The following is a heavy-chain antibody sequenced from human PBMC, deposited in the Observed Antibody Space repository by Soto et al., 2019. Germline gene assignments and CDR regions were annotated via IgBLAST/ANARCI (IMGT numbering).Heavy chain of an antibody. CDR2: IRGSGGST. V-gene: IGHV3-23*01. J-gene: IGHJ6*02. CDR3: AKDLYVRIAVGMDV. CDR1: GFTFSSYA. Sequence: EVQLLESGGGLVQPGGSLRLSCAASGFTFSSYAMSWVRQAPGKGLEWVSAIRGSGGSTYYADSVKGRFTISRDNSKNTLYLQMNSLRAEDTAVYYCAKDLYVRIAVGMDVWGQGTTVTVSS. D-gene: IGHD6-19*01.